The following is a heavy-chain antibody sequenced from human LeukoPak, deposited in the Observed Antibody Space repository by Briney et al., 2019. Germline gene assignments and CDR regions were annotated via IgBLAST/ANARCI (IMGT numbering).Heavy chain of an antibody. CDR2: IWYDGSNK. J-gene: IGHJ6*03. V-gene: IGHV3-33*01. D-gene: IGHD1-14*01. CDR1: GLTFSGYG. CDR3: ARPDAEDSYMDV. Sequence: PGRSLRLACAASGLTFSGYGMHWVRHAPGKGLEWVAVIWYDGSNKYYADSVKGRFTISRDNSKNTLYLQMNSLRAEDTAVYYCARPDAEDSYMDVWGKGTTVTVSS.